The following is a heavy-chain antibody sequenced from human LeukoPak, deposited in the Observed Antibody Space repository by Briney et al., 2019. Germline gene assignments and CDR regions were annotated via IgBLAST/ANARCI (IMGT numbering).Heavy chain of an antibody. CDR3: ARDLCYSGYYYYYGMDV. Sequence: GGSLRLSCAASGFTFSSYAMSWVRQAPGKGLEWVSAISGSGGSTYYADSVRGRFTISRDNAKNSLYLQMNSLRAEDTAVYYCARDLCYSGYYYYYGMDVWGQGTTVTVSS. V-gene: IGHV3-23*01. D-gene: IGHD2-15*01. CDR2: ISGSGGST. CDR1: GFTFSSYA. J-gene: IGHJ6*02.